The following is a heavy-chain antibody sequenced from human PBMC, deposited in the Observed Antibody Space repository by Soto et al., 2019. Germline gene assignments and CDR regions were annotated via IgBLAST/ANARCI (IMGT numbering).Heavy chain of an antibody. CDR1: GGTFSSYT. D-gene: IGHD3-10*01. Sequence: SVKVSCKASGGTFSSYTISWVRQAPGQGLEWMGRIIPILGIANYAQKFQGRVTITADKSTSTAYMELSSLRSEDTAVYYCARDVPYGSGCYYGYSGQGTLVTVSS. CDR3: ARDVPYGSGCYYGY. V-gene: IGHV1-69*04. CDR2: IIPILGIA. J-gene: IGHJ4*02.